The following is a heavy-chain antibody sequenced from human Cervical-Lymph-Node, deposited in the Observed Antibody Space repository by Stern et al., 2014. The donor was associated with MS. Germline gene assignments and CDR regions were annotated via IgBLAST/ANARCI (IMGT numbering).Heavy chain of an antibody. D-gene: IGHD6-19*01. J-gene: IGHJ4*02. V-gene: IGHV4-34*01. Sequence: QVQLQQWDAGLLKPSETLSLTCAVSGGSLNGYYWSWIRQTPGTGLEWLGEIYDRGSTDYNPSLKSRLTMSLDTSTNHFSLKLASVTAADTAVYYCARSGVAVRDFDYWGQGTLVAVSS. CDR2: IYDRGST. CDR1: GGSLNGYY. CDR3: ARSGVAVRDFDY.